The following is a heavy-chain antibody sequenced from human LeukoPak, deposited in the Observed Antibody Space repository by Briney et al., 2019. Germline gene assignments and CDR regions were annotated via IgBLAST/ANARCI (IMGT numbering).Heavy chain of an antibody. V-gene: IGHV3-11*01. CDR2: ISSSGSTT. CDR1: GFTFSDYY. D-gene: IGHD3-16*02. J-gene: IGHJ4*02. CDR3: AKSQGRLGELSLYSDY. Sequence: GSLRLSCAASGFTFSDYYMSWIRQAPGKGLEWVSYISSSGSTTYYADSVKGRFTISRDNSKNTLYLQMNSLRAEDTAVYYCAKSQGRLGELSLYSDYWGQGTLVTVSS.